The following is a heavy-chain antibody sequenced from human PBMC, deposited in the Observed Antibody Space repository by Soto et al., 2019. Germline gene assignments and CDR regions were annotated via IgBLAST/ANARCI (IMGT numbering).Heavy chain of an antibody. D-gene: IGHD3-9*01. CDR2: INPNTGTT. V-gene: IGHV1-2*02. Sequence: ASVKVSCKASGYSFTGYFVHWVRQAPGPGLEWMGWINPNTGTTKYAQKFQGRVTMTRDTSMTTAYMELSRLRSDDTAVYYCAREKDYDILTVYNRAGGLDYWGKGTQVPSPQ. CDR1: GYSFTGYF. CDR3: AREKDYDILTVYNRAGGLDY. J-gene: IGHJ4*02.